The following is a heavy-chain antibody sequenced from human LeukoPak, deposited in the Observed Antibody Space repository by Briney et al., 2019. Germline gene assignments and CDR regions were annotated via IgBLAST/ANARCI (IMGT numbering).Heavy chain of an antibody. V-gene: IGHV3-30*18. CDR2: TSYDGSNK. J-gene: IGHJ6*02. Sequence: GRSLRLSCAATGFTFSSFSMHWVRQAPGKGLEWAAVTSYDGSNKYYADSVKGRFTISRDNSKNTLYLQMNSLRTEDTAVYYCAKGRVGANGYYYYGMDVWGQGTTVTVSS. D-gene: IGHD1-26*01. CDR1: GFTFSSFS. CDR3: AKGRVGANGYYYYGMDV.